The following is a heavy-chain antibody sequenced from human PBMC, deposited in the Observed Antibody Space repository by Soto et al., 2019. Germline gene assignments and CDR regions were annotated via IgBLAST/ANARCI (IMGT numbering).Heavy chain of an antibody. CDR2: IIPILGIA. V-gene: IGHV1-69*08. Sequence: QVQLVQSGAEVKKPGSSVKVSCKASGGTFSSYTISWVRQAPGQGLEWMGRIIPILGIANYAQKFQGRVTITADKSTSTAYMELSSLRSEDTAVYYCARDGLRYFDWLHIGGDVFDYWGQGTLVTVSS. D-gene: IGHD3-9*01. CDR3: ARDGLRYFDWLHIGGDVFDY. J-gene: IGHJ4*02. CDR1: GGTFSSYT.